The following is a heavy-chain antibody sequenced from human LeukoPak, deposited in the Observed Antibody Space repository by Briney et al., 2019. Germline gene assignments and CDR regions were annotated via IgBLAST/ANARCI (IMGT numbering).Heavy chain of an antibody. CDR1: GYTFTSYG. V-gene: IGHV1-18*01. CDR3: ARYRAAAGTFAFGWFDP. CDR2: ISAYNGNT. D-gene: IGHD6-13*01. J-gene: IGHJ5*02. Sequence: GASVKVSCKAAGYTFTSYGISWVRQAPGQGLEWMGWISAYNGNTDYAQKLQGRVTMTTDTSTSTAYMELRSLRSDDTAVYYCARYRAAAGTFAFGWFDPWGQGTLVTVSS.